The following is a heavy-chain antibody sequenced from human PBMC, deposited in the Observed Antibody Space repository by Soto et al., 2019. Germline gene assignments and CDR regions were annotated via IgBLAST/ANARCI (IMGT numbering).Heavy chain of an antibody. Sequence: SVKVSCKASGGTFSIYAISWVLQSPLPGLEWMGGIIPIFGTANYAQKFQGRVTITADESTSTAYMELSSLRSEDTAVYYCARGGYYGSGPDDAFDIWGQGTMVTVSS. CDR1: GGTFSIYA. D-gene: IGHD3-10*01. J-gene: IGHJ3*02. CDR3: ARGGYYGSGPDDAFDI. V-gene: IGHV1-69*13. CDR2: IIPIFGTA.